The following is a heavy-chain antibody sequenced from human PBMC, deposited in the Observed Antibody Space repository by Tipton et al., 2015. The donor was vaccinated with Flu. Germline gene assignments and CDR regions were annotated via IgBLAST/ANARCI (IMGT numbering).Heavy chain of an antibody. CDR3: ARDYYDSSGYYYQD. CDR2: IYYSGST. J-gene: IGHJ1*01. V-gene: IGHV4-59*01. Sequence: TLFLTCTVSGGSISSYYWSWIRQPPGKGLEWIGYIYYSGSTNYNPSLKSRVTISVDTSKNQFSLKLSSVTAADTAVYYCARDYYDSSGYYYQDWGQGTLVTVS. CDR1: GGSISSYY. D-gene: IGHD3-22*01.